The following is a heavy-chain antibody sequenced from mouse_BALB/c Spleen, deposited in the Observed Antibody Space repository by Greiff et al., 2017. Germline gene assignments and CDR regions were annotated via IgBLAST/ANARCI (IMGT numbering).Heavy chain of an antibody. V-gene: IGHV5-9-4*01. Sequence: EVQLVESGGGLVKPGGSLKLSCAASGFTFSSYAMSWVRQSPEKRLEWVAEISSGGSYTYYPDTVTGRFTISRDNAKNTLYLEMSSLRSEDTAMYYCARDMGGNYDAMDYWGQGTSVTVSS. CDR3: ARDMGGNYDAMDY. CDR1: GFTFSSYA. CDR2: ISSGGSYT. J-gene: IGHJ4*01. D-gene: IGHD2-1*01.